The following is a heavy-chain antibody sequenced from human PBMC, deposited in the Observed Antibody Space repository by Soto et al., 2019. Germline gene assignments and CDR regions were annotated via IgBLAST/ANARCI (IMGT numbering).Heavy chain of an antibody. D-gene: IGHD2-15*01. CDR3: ASEVSSTDGMDV. CDR1: GDSSVSSSSYY. CDR2: IYYTGNT. V-gene: IGHV4-39*01. J-gene: IGHJ6*02. Sequence: PSETLSLTCTVSGDSSVSSSSYYWGWIRQPPGKGLEWIGSIYYTGNTFYSPSFRSRLTISVDTSKSQFSLKLRSVTAADTATSYCASEVSSTDGMDVWGQGTTVTVSS.